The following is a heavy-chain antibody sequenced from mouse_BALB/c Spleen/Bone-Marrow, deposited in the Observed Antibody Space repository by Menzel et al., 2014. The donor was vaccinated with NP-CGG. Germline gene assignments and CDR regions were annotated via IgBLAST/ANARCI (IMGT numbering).Heavy chain of an antibody. CDR1: GHTFTDYW. V-gene: IGHV1-69*01. D-gene: IGHD2-14*01. CDR2: IDTSDSYT. J-gene: IGHJ3*01. Sequence: QVQLQQPGAELVMPGASVKMSCMASGHTFTDYWMHWVKQRPGQGLEWIGAIDTSDSYTSYNQEFKGKATLTVDESSSTAYMQLSSLTSEDSAVYYCARSDYRFDPLPYWGQGTLVTVSA. CDR3: ARSDYRFDPLPY.